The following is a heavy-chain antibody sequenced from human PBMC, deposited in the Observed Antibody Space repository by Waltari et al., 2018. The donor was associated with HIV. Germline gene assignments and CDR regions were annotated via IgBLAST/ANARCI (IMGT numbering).Heavy chain of an antibody. J-gene: IGHJ5*02. CDR2: IIPIFGTA. CDR3: ARGRSSWNAANNWFDP. D-gene: IGHD6-13*01. V-gene: IGHV1-69*01. Sequence: QVQLVQSGAEVKKPGSSVKVSCKASGGTFSSYAISWVRQAPGQGLEWMGGIIPIFGTANYAQKFQGRATITADESTSTAYMELSSLRSEDTAVYYCARGRSSWNAANNWFDPWGQGTLVTVSS. CDR1: GGTFSSYA.